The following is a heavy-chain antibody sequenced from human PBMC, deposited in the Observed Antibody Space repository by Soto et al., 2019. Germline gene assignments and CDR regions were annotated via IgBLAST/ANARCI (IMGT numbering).Heavy chain of an antibody. CDR3: AKEPYSSGWYAGYNWFDP. Sequence: EVQLLESGGGLVQPGGSLRLSCAASGFTFSSYAMSWVRQAPGKGLEWVSAISGSGGSTYYADSVKGRFTISRDNSKNTLYLQMNSLRAEDTAVYYCAKEPYSSGWYAGYNWFDPWGQGTLVTVSS. CDR2: ISGSGGST. D-gene: IGHD6-19*01. CDR1: GFTFSSYA. J-gene: IGHJ5*02. V-gene: IGHV3-23*01.